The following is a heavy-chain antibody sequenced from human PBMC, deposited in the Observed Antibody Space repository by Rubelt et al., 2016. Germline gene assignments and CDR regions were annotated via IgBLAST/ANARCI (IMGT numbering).Heavy chain of an antibody. V-gene: IGHV3-48*02. CDR3: ARVGSIVLMVQDYYATDV. D-gene: IGHD2-8*01. J-gene: IGHJ6*02. CDR2: ISSSSSTI. Sequence: GRGLEWVSYISSSSSTIYYADSVKGRFTISRDNAKNSLYLQMNSLRDEDTAVYYCARVGSIVLMVQDYYATDVWGQGTTVTVSS.